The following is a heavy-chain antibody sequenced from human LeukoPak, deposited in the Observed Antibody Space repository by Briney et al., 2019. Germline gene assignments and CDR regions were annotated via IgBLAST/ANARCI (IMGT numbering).Heavy chain of an antibody. D-gene: IGHD6-6*01. CDR2: INSDGSEG. Sequence: GGSLRLSCAVSGFTFSGFWMSWSRQAPGKGPEWVASINSDGSEGYYADVVKGRFTISRDNAKNSLYLQINSLRAEDTAVYYCARSSYSSSSSVWGQGTMVTVSS. CDR1: GFTFSGFW. CDR3: ARSSYSSSSSV. J-gene: IGHJ3*01. V-gene: IGHV3-7*03.